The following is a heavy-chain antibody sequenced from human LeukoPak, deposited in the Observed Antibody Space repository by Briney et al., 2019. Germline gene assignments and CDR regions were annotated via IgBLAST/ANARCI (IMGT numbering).Heavy chain of an antibody. CDR3: ARGSSSGWSRIDY. D-gene: IGHD6-19*01. J-gene: IGHJ4*02. V-gene: IGHV1-18*01. Sequence: GASVKVSCKASEGTFSSYAISWVRQAPGQGLEWMGWISAYNGNTNYAQKLQGRVTMTTDTSTSTAYMELRSLRSDDTAVYYCARGSSSGWSRIDYWGQGTLVTVSS. CDR1: EGTFSSYA. CDR2: ISAYNGNT.